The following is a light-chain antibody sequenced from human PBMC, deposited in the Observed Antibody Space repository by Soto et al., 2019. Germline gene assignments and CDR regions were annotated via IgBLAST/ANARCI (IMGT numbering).Light chain of an antibody. V-gene: IGLV1-40*01. J-gene: IGLJ3*02. CDR1: SXNXGAGYD. CDR2: ASN. CDR3: QSFDSSLTVWV. Sequence: QSVLTQPPSVSGAPXXXXXXXCTGSSXNXGAGYDVQWYQQLPGTVPKLLIYASNNRPSGVPDRFSGSKSDTSASLAITGLQAEDEADYYCQSFDSSLTVWVFGGGTKLTVL.